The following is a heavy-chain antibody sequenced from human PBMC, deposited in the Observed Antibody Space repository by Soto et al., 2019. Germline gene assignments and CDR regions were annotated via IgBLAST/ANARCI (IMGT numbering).Heavy chain of an antibody. D-gene: IGHD6-19*01. Sequence: QVQLVESGGGVVQPGRSLRLSCAASGFTFRTYGMHWVRQAPGKGLEWVAHMWSDGSNEYYADSVKGRFIISRDNSNNMVYLPMNSLRAEDTAVYYCARGPLTGWRVEYFDYWGQGTLVTVSS. CDR3: ARGPLTGWRVEYFDY. V-gene: IGHV3-33*01. J-gene: IGHJ4*02. CDR2: MWSDGSNE. CDR1: GFTFRTYG.